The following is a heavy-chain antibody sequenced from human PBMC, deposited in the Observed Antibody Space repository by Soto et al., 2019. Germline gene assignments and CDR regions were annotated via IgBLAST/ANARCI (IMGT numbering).Heavy chain of an antibody. CDR2: IWYDGSNK. J-gene: IGHJ4*02. D-gene: IGHD1-26*01. CDR3: ARAVGPFDY. V-gene: IGHV3-33*01. CDR1: GFSFSTYG. Sequence: QVQLVESGGGVVQPGRSLRLSCETSGFSFSTYGMHWVRQAPGKGLDWVAVIWYDGSNKYYADSVKGRFTISRDNSKNTLYLQRNSLRAEDSAVYYCARAVGPFDYWGQGTLVTVSS.